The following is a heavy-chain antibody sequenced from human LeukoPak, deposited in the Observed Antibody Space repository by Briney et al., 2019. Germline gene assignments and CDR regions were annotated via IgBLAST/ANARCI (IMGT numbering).Heavy chain of an antibody. D-gene: IGHD3-3*01. CDR1: GYTFTNYA. V-gene: IGHV7-4-1*02. CDR2: INTNTGNP. Sequence: ASVTVSCKASGYTFTNYAMNWVGQAPGQGLEGMGWINTNTGNPTYAQGFTGRFVFSLDTSVSTAYLQISSLKAEDTAVYYCARSHYDFWSGYHIPPYYWGQGTLVTVSS. J-gene: IGHJ4*02. CDR3: ARSHYDFWSGYHIPPYY.